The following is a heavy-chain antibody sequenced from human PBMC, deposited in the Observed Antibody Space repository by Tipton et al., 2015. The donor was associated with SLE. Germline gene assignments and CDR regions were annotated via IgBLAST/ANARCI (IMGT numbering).Heavy chain of an antibody. CDR1: GGSISSGGYY. V-gene: IGHV4-31*03. D-gene: IGHD3-16*01. Sequence: TLSLTCSVSGGSISSGGYYWSWIRQHPGKGLEWIGYSHYSGNTYYNTSLKSRVTISVDTSKNQFSLKLSSVTAADTAVYYCAREGAAGYYYMDVWGKGTTVTVSS. CDR3: AREGAAGYYYMDV. J-gene: IGHJ6*03. CDR2: SHYSGNT.